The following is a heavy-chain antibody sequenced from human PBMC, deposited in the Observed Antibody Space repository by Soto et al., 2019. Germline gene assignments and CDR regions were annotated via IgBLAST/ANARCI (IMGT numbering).Heavy chain of an antibody. Sequence: EVQLVESGGGLVQPGGSLRLSCAASGFTFSRDWMHWVRQAPGKGLVWVSRINSDGTTTSYADSVKGRFTISRDNAKNPLYLQMNSLRAEDTAVYDCVRVRLAGYDSESWGQGTLVTVSS. CDR2: INSDGTTT. J-gene: IGHJ5*02. CDR1: GFTFSRDW. CDR3: VRVRLAGYDSES. D-gene: IGHD5-12*01. V-gene: IGHV3-74*01.